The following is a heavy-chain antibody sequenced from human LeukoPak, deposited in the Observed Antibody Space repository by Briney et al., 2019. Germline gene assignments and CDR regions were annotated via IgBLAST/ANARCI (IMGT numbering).Heavy chain of an antibody. D-gene: IGHD3-22*01. Sequence: PSETLSLTCAVYGGSFSGYYWSWIRQPPGRGLEWIGEINHSGSTNYNPSLKSRVTISVDTSKNQFSLKLSSVTAADTAVYYCARIPTTYYCDSSGYGDYWGQGTLVTVSS. V-gene: IGHV4-34*01. CDR3: ARIPTTYYCDSSGYGDY. J-gene: IGHJ4*02. CDR2: INHSGST. CDR1: GGSFSGYY.